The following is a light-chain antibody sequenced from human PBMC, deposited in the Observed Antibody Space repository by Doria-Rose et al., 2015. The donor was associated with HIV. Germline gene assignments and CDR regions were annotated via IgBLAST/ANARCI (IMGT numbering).Light chain of an antibody. V-gene: IGKV3-20*01. J-gene: IGKJ1*01. CDR3: HQYGTSWT. CDR1: QSFSSTY. Sequence: LTRSPGTLSLSPGERATLSCRASQSFSSTYLAWYQQKPGQAPSLLIYDGSTRATGTPDRFSASGSGTDFTLTINRLEPEDFALYYCHQYGTSWTFGQGTKVEI. CDR2: DGS.